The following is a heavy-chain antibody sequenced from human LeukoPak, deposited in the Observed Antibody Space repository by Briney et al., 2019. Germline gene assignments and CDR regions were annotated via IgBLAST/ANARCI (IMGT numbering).Heavy chain of an antibody. Sequence: GGSLRLSCAASGFTFSNYGMHWVRQAPGKGLEWVAFIRYDGSNKYYADSVKGRFTISRDNSKNTLYLQMNSLRAEDTAVYYCAKDAASGSYAPIYYYYYMDVWGKGTTVTISS. CDR2: IRYDGSNK. CDR1: GFTFSNYG. J-gene: IGHJ6*03. D-gene: IGHD1-26*01. V-gene: IGHV3-30*02. CDR3: AKDAASGSYAPIYYYYYMDV.